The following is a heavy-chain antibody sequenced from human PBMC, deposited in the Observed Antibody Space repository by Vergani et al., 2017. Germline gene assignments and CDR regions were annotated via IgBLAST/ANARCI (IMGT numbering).Heavy chain of an antibody. J-gene: IGHJ4*02. D-gene: IGHD5-18*01. CDR3: ARGSGDTAMVTDYFDY. V-gene: IGHV3-33*01. Sequence: QVQLVESGGGVVQPGRSLRLSCAASGFTFSSYGMHWVRQAPGKGLEWVAVIWYDGSNKYYADSVKGRFTISRDNSKNTLYLQMNSLRAEDTAVYYCARGSGDTAMVTDYFDYWGQGTLVTVSS. CDR1: GFTFSSYG. CDR2: IWYDGSNK.